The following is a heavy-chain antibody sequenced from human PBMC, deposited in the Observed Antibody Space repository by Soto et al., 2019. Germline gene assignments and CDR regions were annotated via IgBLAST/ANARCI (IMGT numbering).Heavy chain of an antibody. V-gene: IGHV1-18*01. CDR3: AREKDRFSSGTFCCLLG. CDR1: GYTFTSYG. J-gene: IGHJ4*02. Sequence: ASVKVSCKASGYTFTSYGISWVRQAPGQGLEWMGWISAYNGNTKYAQKLQGRVTMTTDTSTSTAYMELRSLRSDDTAVYYCAREKDRFSSGTFCCLLGGGQETVVTVSS. D-gene: IGHD6-19*01. CDR2: ISAYNGNT.